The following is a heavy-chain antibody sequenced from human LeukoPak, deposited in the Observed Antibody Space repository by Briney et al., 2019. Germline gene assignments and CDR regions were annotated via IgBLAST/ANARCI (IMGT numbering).Heavy chain of an antibody. CDR2: IKQDGSEK. J-gene: IGHJ6*02. CDR1: GFTFSSYA. Sequence: GGSLRLSCAASGFTFSSYAMSWVRQAPGKGLEWVANIKQDGSEKYYVDSVKGRFTISRDNAKNSLYLQMNSLRAEDTAVYYCARDLWFGESLIYYYGMDVWGQGTTVTVSS. V-gene: IGHV3-7*01. CDR3: ARDLWFGESLIYYYGMDV. D-gene: IGHD3-10*01.